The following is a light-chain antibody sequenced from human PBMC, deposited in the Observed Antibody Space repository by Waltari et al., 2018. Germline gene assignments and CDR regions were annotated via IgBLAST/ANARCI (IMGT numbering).Light chain of an antibody. CDR1: QDISIW. CDR2: AAS. CDR3: QQANSFPHT. V-gene: IGKV1D-12*01. Sequence: DIQMTQSPSSVSASVGDRVTITCRASQDISIWLAWYQQKPGRAPNLLIKAASNLQSGVPSRFSASGSVTHFTLTISSLQPEDFATYYCQQANSFPHTFGGGTKVEIK. J-gene: IGKJ4*01.